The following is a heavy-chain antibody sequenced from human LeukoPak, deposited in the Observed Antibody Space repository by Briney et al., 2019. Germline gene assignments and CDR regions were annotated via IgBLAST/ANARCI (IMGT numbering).Heavy chain of an antibody. Sequence: PGGSLRLSCAASGFTFSSYAMSWVRQAPGKGLEWVSVIYSGGSTYYADSVKGRFTISRDNSKNTLYLQMNSLRAEDTAVYYCARDLMGFGDLRDYWGQGTLVTVSS. J-gene: IGHJ4*02. D-gene: IGHD3-10*01. CDR1: GFTFSSYA. CDR3: ARDLMGFGDLRDY. V-gene: IGHV3-66*01. CDR2: IYSGGST.